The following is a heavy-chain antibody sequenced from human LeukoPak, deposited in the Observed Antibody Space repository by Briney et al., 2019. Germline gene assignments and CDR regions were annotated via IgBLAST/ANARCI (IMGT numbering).Heavy chain of an antibody. CDR2: ILHTGPT. CDR1: GVSITDNW. CDR3: VRGGTYYLPY. V-gene: IGHV4-4*02. J-gene: IGHJ4*02. Sequence: PSETLSLTCAVSGVSITDNWWSWVRQPPGKGLEWIGEILHTGPTNFNPSLKSRVTISMDKSKNQLSLRLNSVTAADTAIYYCVRGGTYYLPYWGQGILVTASS. D-gene: IGHD1-26*01.